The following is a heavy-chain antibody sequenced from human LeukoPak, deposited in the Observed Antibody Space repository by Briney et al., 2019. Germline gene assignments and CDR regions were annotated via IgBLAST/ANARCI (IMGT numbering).Heavy chain of an antibody. CDR1: GASISSYY. CDR2: IYYGGST. D-gene: IGHD6-13*01. Sequence: PSETLSLTCTVSGASISSYYWSWIRQPPGKGLECIGFIYYGGSTNYNPSLKSRVTISVDTSKNQFSLKLSSVSAADTAVYYCARHGETSSWAYFDYWGQGTLVTVSS. J-gene: IGHJ4*02. V-gene: IGHV4-59*08. CDR3: ARHGETSSWAYFDY.